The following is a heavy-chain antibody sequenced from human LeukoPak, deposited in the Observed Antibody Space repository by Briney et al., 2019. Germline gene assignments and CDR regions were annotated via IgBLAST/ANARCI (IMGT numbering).Heavy chain of an antibody. J-gene: IGHJ2*01. CDR2: IKHSGST. CDR1: GGSFSGYC. Sequence: SETLSLTCAVYGGSFSGYCWSWIRQPPGKGLEWIGEIKHSGSTNYNPSIKSRVTISVDTSKNQFSLKLSSVTAADTAVYYCARGKSGYEFPSYWYFDLWGRGTLVTVSS. CDR3: ARGKSGYEFPSYWYFDL. V-gene: IGHV4-34*01. D-gene: IGHD5-12*01.